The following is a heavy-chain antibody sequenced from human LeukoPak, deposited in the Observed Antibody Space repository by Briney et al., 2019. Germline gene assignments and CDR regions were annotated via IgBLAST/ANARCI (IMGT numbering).Heavy chain of an antibody. CDR3: ARDQYGAYAFDY. CDR2: ISWNSDSI. J-gene: IGHJ4*02. D-gene: IGHD4-17*01. V-gene: IGHV3-9*01. Sequence: PGRSLRLSCAASGFTFDDYVMHWVRQAPGKGLEWVSGISWNSDSIGYADSVKGRFTISRDNAKNSLYLQMNSLRAEDTAVYFCARDQYGAYAFDYWGQGTLVTVSA. CDR1: GFTFDDYV.